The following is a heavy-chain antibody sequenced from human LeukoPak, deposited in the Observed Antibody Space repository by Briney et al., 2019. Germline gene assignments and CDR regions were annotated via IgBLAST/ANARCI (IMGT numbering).Heavy chain of an antibody. CDR1: GFTFDDYG. CDR2: IKQDGSEK. V-gene: IGHV3-7*01. CDR3: ARELITGIFDY. Sequence: PGGSLRLSCAASGFTFDDYGMSWVRQAPGKGLEWVANIKQDGSEKYYVDSVKGRFTISRDNAKNSLYLQMNSLRAEDTAVYYCARELITGIFDYWGQGTLVTVSS. D-gene: IGHD1-20*01. J-gene: IGHJ4*02.